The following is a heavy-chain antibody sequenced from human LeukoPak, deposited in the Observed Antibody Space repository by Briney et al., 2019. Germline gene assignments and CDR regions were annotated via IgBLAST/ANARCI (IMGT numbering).Heavy chain of an antibody. CDR3: ARASDSSGYGHDAFDI. Sequence: ASVKVSCKASGYTFTSYDINWVRQATGQGLEWMGWMNPNSGNTGYAQKFQGRVTMTRNTSTSTAYMELSSLRSEDTAVYYCARASDSSGYGHDAFDIWGQGTMVTVSS. CDR2: MNPNSGNT. V-gene: IGHV1-8*01. J-gene: IGHJ3*02. D-gene: IGHD3-22*01. CDR1: GYTFTSYD.